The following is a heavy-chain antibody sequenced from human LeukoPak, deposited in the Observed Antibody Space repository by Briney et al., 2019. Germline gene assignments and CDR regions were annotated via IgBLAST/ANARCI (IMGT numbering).Heavy chain of an antibody. D-gene: IGHD1-20*01. CDR2: ISSGSRTI. V-gene: IGHV3-48*01. CDR1: GFTFSSYS. J-gene: IGHJ4*02. Sequence: GGSLRLSCADSGFTFSSYSMNWVRQAPGKGLEWISYISSGSRTIYYADSVEGRFTVSRDNAKNSLYLQMRSLRAEDTAVYYCARESITGHRDFDYWGQGTLVTVSS. CDR3: ARESITGHRDFDY.